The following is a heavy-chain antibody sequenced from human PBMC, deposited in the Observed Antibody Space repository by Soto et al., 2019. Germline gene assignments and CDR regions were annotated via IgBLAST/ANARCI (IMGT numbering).Heavy chain of an antibody. CDR3: AKAGYGGVPAATYYFDY. V-gene: IGHV3-23*01. CDR1: GFTFSSYA. D-gene: IGHD2-2*01. Sequence: GGSLRLSCAASGFTFSSYAMSWVRQAPGKGLEWVSAISGSGGSTYYADSVKGRFTISRDNSKNTLYLQMNSLRAEDTAVYYCAKAGYGGVPAATYYFDYWGQGTLVTVSS. CDR2: ISGSGGST. J-gene: IGHJ4*02.